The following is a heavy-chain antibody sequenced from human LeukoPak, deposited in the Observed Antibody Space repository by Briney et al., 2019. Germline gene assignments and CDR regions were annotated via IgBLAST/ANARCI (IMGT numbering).Heavy chain of an antibody. CDR1: GDSVSSNSAA. CDR2: TYYRSKWYN. D-gene: IGHD1-7*01. Sequence: SQTLSLTCAISGDSVSSNSAALNWNRQSPSRGLEWLGRTYYRSKWYNDYAVSVKSRITINPDTSKNQFSLQLNSVTPEDTAVYYCARDLDDWNYGRYYYGMDVWGQGTTVTVSS. CDR3: ARDLDDWNYGRYYYGMDV. V-gene: IGHV6-1*01. J-gene: IGHJ6*02.